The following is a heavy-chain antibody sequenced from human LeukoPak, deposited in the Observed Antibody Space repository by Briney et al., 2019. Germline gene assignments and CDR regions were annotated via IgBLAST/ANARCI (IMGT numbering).Heavy chain of an antibody. J-gene: IGHJ4*02. D-gene: IGHD6-19*01. CDR3: AQASSSGWAPPRN. CDR1: GYSISSSNW. Sequence: SDTLSLTCAVSGYSISSSNWWGWIRQPPGKGLEWIGYIYYSGSTYYNPSLKSRVTMSVDTSKNQFSLKLSSVIAVDTAVYYCAQASSSGWAPPRNWGQGTLVTVSS. V-gene: IGHV4-28*01. CDR2: IYYSGST.